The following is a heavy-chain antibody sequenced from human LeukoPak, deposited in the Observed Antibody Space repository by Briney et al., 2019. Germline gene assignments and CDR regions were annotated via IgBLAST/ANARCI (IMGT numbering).Heavy chain of an antibody. CDR3: AKDQVAATLGVPWFDP. Sequence: GGSLTLSYAASGSTFSSYGMHWVRQAPGKGLEWVAFIRYDGSNKHYADSVKDRFTISRDNTKNTLYLQMNSLIAEDTAVYYCAKDQVAATLGVPWFDPWGQGTLVTVSS. V-gene: IGHV3-30*02. J-gene: IGHJ5*02. CDR1: GSTFSSYG. D-gene: IGHD2-15*01. CDR2: IRYDGSNK.